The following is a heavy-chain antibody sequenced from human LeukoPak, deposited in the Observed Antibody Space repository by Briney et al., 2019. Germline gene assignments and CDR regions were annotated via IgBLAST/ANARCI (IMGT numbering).Heavy chain of an antibody. CDR3: AKGGYTTCFDP. CDR1: GFTFSSYS. Sequence: PGGSLRLSCAASGFTFSSYSMTWVRQAPWKGLEWVSTIRSNGGDTYYADSVRGRFTISRDNSQNTLYLEMNNLRAEDTAVYYCAKGGYTTCFDPWGQGTLVTVSS. J-gene: IGHJ5*02. V-gene: IGHV3-23*01. D-gene: IGHD2-15*01. CDR2: IRSNGGDT.